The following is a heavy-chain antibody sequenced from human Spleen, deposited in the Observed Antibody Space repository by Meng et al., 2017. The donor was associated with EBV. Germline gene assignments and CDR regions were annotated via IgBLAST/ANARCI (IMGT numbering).Heavy chain of an antibody. Sequence: HVLFVQSGTDVKKPGASVKVSCKASAYTFSDYDIIWVRQAPGRGLEWMGWSSPYNGNTKYAQKLQDRVTMTTDTSTSTAYMELRSLRSDDTAMYYCARRRLDDSSGYYVDYWGQGTLVTVSS. D-gene: IGHD3-22*01. CDR2: SSPYNGNT. V-gene: IGHV1-18*01. CDR1: AYTFSDYD. J-gene: IGHJ4*02. CDR3: ARRRLDDSSGYYVDY.